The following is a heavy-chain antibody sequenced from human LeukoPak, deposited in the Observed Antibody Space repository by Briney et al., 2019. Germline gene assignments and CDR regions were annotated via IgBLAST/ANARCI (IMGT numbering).Heavy chain of an antibody. D-gene: IGHD6-13*01. CDR3: ARESPYSSHFDY. Sequence: GGSLRLSCVASGFSFSVYWMIWVRQAPGEGREGGSYISSSGSTIYYADSVKGRFTISRDNAKNSLYLQMNSLRAEDTAVYYCARESPYSSHFDYWGQGTLVTVSS. CDR2: ISSSGSTI. CDR1: GFSFSVYW. V-gene: IGHV3-48*03. J-gene: IGHJ4*02.